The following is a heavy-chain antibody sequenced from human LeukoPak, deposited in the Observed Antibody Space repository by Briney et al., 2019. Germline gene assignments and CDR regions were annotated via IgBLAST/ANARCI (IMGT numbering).Heavy chain of an antibody. D-gene: IGHD4-17*01. CDR2: IYSGGST. J-gene: IGHJ4*02. CDR3: AREVDDYGDYLRNY. V-gene: IGHV3-53*01. CDR1: GFTVSSNY. Sequence: GGSLRLSCAASGFTVSSNYMSWVRRAPGKGLEWVSVIYSGGSTYYADSVKGRFTISRDNSKNTLYLQMNSLRAEDTAVYYCAREVDDYGDYLRNYWGQGTLVTVSS.